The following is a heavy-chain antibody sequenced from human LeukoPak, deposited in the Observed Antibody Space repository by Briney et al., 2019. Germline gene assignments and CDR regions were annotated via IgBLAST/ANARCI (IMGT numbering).Heavy chain of an antibody. V-gene: IGHV3-23*01. D-gene: IGHD3-9*01. Sequence: GGSLRLSCAASGFTFSSYAMSWVRQAPGKGLEWVSAISGSGGSTYYADSVKGRFTISRDNSKNTLYLQKNSLRAEDTAVYYCAKDPPSYYDILTGYYADNPDFDYWGQGTLVTVSS. CDR2: ISGSGGST. J-gene: IGHJ4*02. CDR1: GFTFSSYA. CDR3: AKDPPSYYDILTGYYADNPDFDY.